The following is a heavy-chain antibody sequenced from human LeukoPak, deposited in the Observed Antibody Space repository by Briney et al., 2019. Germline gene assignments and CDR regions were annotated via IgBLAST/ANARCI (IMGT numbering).Heavy chain of an antibody. V-gene: IGHV3-53*01. Sequence: GGSLRLSCAASGFTVSSNYMSWVRQAPGKGLEWVSVIYSGGSTYYADSVKGRFTTSRDNSKNTLYLQMNSLRAEDTAVYYCARDQRRFGELLRFDYWGQGTLVTVSS. CDR2: IYSGGST. CDR3: ARDQRRFGELLRFDY. J-gene: IGHJ4*02. D-gene: IGHD3-10*01. CDR1: GFTVSSNY.